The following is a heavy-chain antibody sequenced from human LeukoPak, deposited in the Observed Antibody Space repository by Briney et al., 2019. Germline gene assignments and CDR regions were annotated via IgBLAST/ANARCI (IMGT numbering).Heavy chain of an antibody. CDR1: GFTFSSYA. V-gene: IGHV3-23*01. CDR2: ISGSGGST. CDR3: ARFWSGYQLSWFDP. J-gene: IGHJ5*02. Sequence: PGGSLRLSCAASGFTFSSYAMSWVRQAPGRGLEWVSAISGSGGSTYYADSVKGRFTISRDNSKNTLYLQMNSLRAEDTAVYYCARFWSGYQLSWFDPWGQGTLVTVSS. D-gene: IGHD3-3*01.